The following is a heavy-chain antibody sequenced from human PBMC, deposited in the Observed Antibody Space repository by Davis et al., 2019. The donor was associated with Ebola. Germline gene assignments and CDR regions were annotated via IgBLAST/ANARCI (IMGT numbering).Heavy chain of an antibody. CDR3: ARDRFVLLEQYPPDY. CDR2: ISSSGSTI. Sequence: PGGSLRLSCSASGFTISSNYMSWIRQAPGKGLEWVSYISSSGSTIYYADSVKGRFTISRDNAKNSLYLQMNSLRAEDTAVYCCARDRFVLLEQYPPDYWGQGTLVTVSS. J-gene: IGHJ4*02. V-gene: IGHV3-11*04. D-gene: IGHD1/OR15-1a*01. CDR1: GFTISSNY.